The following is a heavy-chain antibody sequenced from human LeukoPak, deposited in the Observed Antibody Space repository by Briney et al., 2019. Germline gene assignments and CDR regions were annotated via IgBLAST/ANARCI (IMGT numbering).Heavy chain of an antibody. CDR1: GYTFIAYY. CDR2: INPSGGST. Sequence: ASVKVSCKASGYTFIAYYIHWVRQAPGQGLEWMGIINPSGGSTTYAQNFQGRVTMTRDTSTSAVYMELSSLGSEDTAVYYCARGGSYGDWGQGTLVTVSS. V-gene: IGHV1-46*01. D-gene: IGHD1-26*01. J-gene: IGHJ4*02. CDR3: ARGGSYGD.